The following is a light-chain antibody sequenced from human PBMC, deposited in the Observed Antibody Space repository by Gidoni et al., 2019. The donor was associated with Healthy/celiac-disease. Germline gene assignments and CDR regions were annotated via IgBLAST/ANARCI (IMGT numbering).Light chain of an antibody. CDR1: QSLDRF. V-gene: IGKV1-39*01. J-gene: IGKJ1*01. CDR3: QQSHGTPLT. CDR2: AAS. Sequence: DDQMTQSPSSRSATVGDRVTITCRASQSLDRFLNWYQQIPGKAPKLLIYAASTLQSGVPSRFSGSGAGAQFSLTITSLHPEDSATYFCQQSHGTPLTFGQGTKVEIK.